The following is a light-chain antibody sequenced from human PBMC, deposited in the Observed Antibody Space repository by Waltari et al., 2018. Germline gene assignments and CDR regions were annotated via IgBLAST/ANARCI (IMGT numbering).Light chain of an antibody. CDR3: QSHDGSVSGPM. Sequence: QSVLTQPPSVSGAPGQRVTISCTGRRSHIGAGYDVHWPQQLPGTAPRLLIFGNNNRPSGVPDRFSGSKSGTSAFLAITGLQAEDEGDYYCQSHDGSVSGPMFGGGTKLTVL. CDR2: GNN. CDR1: RSHIGAGYD. J-gene: IGLJ3*02. V-gene: IGLV1-40*01.